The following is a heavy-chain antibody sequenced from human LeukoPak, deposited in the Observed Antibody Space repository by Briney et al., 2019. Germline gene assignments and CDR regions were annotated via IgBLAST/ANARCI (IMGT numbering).Heavy chain of an antibody. CDR1: GFTFSNYG. CDR2: IFYDGSKK. V-gene: IGHV3-33*01. CDR3: ARESNWNAMDH. D-gene: IGHD2-2*01. Sequence: GGSLRLSCAASGFTFSNYGMQWVRQTPGKGLQWVGIIFYDGSKKYYGDSVKGRFTISRDNSKNTLYLQLNSLRAEDTAVYYCARESNWNAMDHWGQGTLVTVSS. J-gene: IGHJ4*02.